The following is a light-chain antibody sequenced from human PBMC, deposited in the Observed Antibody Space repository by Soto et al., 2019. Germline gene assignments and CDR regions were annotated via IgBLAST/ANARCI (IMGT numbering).Light chain of an antibody. CDR2: WAS. CDR1: ESVLYSSNNKNY. J-gene: IGKJ2*01. V-gene: IGKV4-1*01. CDR3: QQYYSIPT. Sequence: DIVMTQSPDSLAVSLGERATINCKSSESVLYSSNNKNYLTWYQRKPGQPPRLLIYWASARASGFPDRFSGSGSWTDFTLTISSLQAEDAAVYYYQQYYSIPTFGQGTKLEI.